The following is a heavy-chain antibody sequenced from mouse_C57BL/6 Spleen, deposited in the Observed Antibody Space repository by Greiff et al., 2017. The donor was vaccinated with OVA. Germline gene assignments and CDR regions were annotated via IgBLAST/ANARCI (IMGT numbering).Heavy chain of an antibody. D-gene: IGHD1-1*01. CDR1: GYAFSSSW. Sequence: VQLQQSGPELVKPGASVKISCKASGYAFSSSWMNWVKQRPGKGLEWIGRLYPGDGDTNYNGKFKGKATLTADKSSSTAYMQLSSLTSEDSAVYFCARTVVATDWYFDVWGTGTTVTVSS. CDR3: ARTVVATDWYFDV. CDR2: LYPGDGDT. V-gene: IGHV1-82*01. J-gene: IGHJ1*03.